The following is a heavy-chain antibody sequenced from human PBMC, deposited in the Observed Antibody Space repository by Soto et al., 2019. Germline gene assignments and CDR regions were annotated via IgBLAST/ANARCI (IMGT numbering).Heavy chain of an antibody. CDR2: VYTSGGT. D-gene: IGHD3-3*01. V-gene: IGHV4-39*07. CDR3: ARGQRFSDWFDP. CDR1: GGSISSGGYY. J-gene: IGHJ5*02. Sequence: PSETLSLTCTVSGGSISSGGYYWSWIRQHPGKGLEWIGRVYTSGGTHYNPSLKSRVTISVDTSKNQFSLRLISVTDADTAVYYCARGQRFSDWFDPWGQGTLVTVSS.